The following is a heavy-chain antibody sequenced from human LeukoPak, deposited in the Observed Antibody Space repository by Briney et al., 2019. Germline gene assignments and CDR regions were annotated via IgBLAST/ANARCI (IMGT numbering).Heavy chain of an antibody. CDR2: INHSGST. V-gene: IGHV4-34*01. CDR1: GGSFSGYY. Sequence: KPSETLSLTCAVYGGSFSGYYWSWIRQPPGKGLEWIGEINHSGSTNYNPSLKSRVTISVDTSKNQFSLKLSSVTAADTAVYYCARLIAARRGGWFDPWGQGTLVAVSS. J-gene: IGHJ5*02. CDR3: ARLIAARRGGWFDP. D-gene: IGHD6-6*01.